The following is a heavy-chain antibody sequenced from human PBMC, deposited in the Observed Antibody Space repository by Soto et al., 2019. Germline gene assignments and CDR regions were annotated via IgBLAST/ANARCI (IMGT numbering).Heavy chain of an antibody. J-gene: IGHJ4*02. V-gene: IGHV4-31*03. CDR1: GASVSTGVYY. Sequence: SETLSLTCTVSGASVSTGVYYWTWIRQHPGKDLEWIGYIDNSGSTYYNPSLTGRVDISVDTSKNEFSLNLQSLTAADTAFYYCAGAVSDFDVRRYRTSYFDQWGQGILVTVSS. CDR2: IDNSGST. D-gene: IGHD3-10*02. CDR3: AGAVSDFDVRRYRTSYFDQ.